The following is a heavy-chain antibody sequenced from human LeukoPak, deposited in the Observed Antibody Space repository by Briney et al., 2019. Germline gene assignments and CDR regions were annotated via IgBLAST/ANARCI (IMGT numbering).Heavy chain of an antibody. J-gene: IGHJ4*02. CDR2: IIPIFGTA. Sequence: ASVKVSCKASGGTFSSYAISWVRQAPGQGLEWMGGIIPIFGTANYAQKFQGRVTITADESTSTAYMELSSLRSEDTAVYYCARAYYYGSGSYSEAPPFFDYWGQGTLVTVSS. CDR3: ARAYYYGSGSYSEAPPFFDY. D-gene: IGHD3-10*01. V-gene: IGHV1-69*01. CDR1: GGTFSSYA.